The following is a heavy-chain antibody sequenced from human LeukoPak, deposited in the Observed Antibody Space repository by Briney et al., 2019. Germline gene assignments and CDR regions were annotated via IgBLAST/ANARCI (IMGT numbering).Heavy chain of an antibody. J-gene: IGHJ4*02. CDR3: AKDQMDTAMGLFDY. D-gene: IGHD5-18*01. V-gene: IGHV3-53*01. CDR1: GFTVSSNY. Sequence: GGSLRLSCAASGFTVSSNYMSWVRQAPGKGLEWVSVIYSGGSTYYADSVKGRFTISRDNSKNTLYLQMNSLRAEDTAVYYCAKDQMDTAMGLFDYWGQGTLVTVS. CDR2: IYSGGST.